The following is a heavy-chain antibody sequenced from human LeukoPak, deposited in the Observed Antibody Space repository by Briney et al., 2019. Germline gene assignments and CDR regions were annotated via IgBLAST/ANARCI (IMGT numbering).Heavy chain of an antibody. CDR2: IKQDGCER. V-gene: IGHV3-7*01. J-gene: IGHJ6*02. CDR1: GFTFSTFW. Sequence: GGSLRLSCAASGFTFSTFWMSWVRQAPGKGLEWVANIKQDGCERHYVDSVKGRFTISRDNAKNSLYLQMNSLRAEDTAVFFCARYQGGGWDVWGQGTTVTVSS. D-gene: IGHD6-25*01. CDR3: ARYQGGGWDV.